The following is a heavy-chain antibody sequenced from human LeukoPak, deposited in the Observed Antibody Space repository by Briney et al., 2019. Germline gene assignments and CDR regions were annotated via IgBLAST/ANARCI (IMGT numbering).Heavy chain of an antibody. J-gene: IGHJ3*01. CDR2: INPSGGTT. CDR3: ARGMLGSNDSSGYYALGV. Sequence: ASMKVSCKASGYTFTSYYIHWVRQAPGQGLEWMGIINPSGGTTSYAQKFQGRVTMTRDTSTSTVYMELSSLKSEDTAAYYCARGMLGSNDSSGYYALGVWGQGTKVTVSS. V-gene: IGHV1-46*01. D-gene: IGHD3-22*01. CDR1: GYTFTSYY.